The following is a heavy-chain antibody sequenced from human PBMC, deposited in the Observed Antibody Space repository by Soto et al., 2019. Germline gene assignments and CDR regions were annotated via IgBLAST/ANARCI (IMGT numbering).Heavy chain of an antibody. CDR2: INPNSGGT. V-gene: IGHV1-2*02. CDR1: GYTFTGYF. J-gene: IGHJ4*02. Sequence: ASLKVSFKASGYTFTGYFIHWVRQAPGQGLEWMGWINPNSGGTNYPQTFQGRVTMTRDTSISTAYMELNRLRSDDTAVYYCARIHTSSVSSPLDYWGQGTLVTVSS. D-gene: IGHD6-6*01. CDR3: ARIHTSSVSSPLDY.